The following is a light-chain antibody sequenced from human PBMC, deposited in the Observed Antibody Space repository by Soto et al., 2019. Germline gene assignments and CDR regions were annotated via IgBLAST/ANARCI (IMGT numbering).Light chain of an antibody. CDR1: SSNIGSNS. J-gene: IGLJ1*01. CDR3: AAYDDSLDGQV. V-gene: IGLV1-44*01. Sequence: QSVLTQIHSASGTPGQRVTISCSGGSSNIGSNSVHWYQQLPGSAPKLLIYNINERPSGVPDRFSGSKSGTSASLAISGLQSEDEADYYCAAYDDSLDGQVFGTGTKVTVL. CDR2: NIN.